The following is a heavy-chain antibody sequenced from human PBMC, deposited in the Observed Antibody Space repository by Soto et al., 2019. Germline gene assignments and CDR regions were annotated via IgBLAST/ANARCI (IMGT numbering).Heavy chain of an antibody. CDR3: ARGSELELRSWFDP. CDR1: GYTFTSYG. Sequence: SVKVSCKASGYTFTSYGISWVRQAPGQGLEWMGGIIPIFGTANYAQKFQGRVTITADESTSTAYMELSSLRSEDTAVYYCARGSELELRSWFDPWGQGTLVTVSS. J-gene: IGHJ5*02. CDR2: IIPIFGTA. D-gene: IGHD1-7*01. V-gene: IGHV1-69*13.